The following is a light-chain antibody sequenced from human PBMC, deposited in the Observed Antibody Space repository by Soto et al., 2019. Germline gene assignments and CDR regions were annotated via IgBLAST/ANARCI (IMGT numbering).Light chain of an antibody. Sequence: EIVMTQSPATLSVSPGERATLSCRASQSVSSNLAWYQQKPGQAPRLLIYGASTRATGIPVRFSGSGSGTEFTLTISSLQSEDFAVYYCQQYNNWPRVTFGGGTKVEIK. CDR1: QSVSSN. V-gene: IGKV3-15*01. J-gene: IGKJ4*01. CDR3: QQYNNWPRVT. CDR2: GAS.